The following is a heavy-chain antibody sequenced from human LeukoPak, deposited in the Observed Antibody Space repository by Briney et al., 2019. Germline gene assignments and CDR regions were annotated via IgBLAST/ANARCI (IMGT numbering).Heavy chain of an antibody. CDR1: GFTVSTNY. CDR2: IHSGDST. V-gene: IGHV3-53*01. CDR3: ARRDYGSGRTDY. D-gene: IGHD3-10*01. J-gene: IGHJ4*02. Sequence: GGSLRLSCAASGFTVSTNYMSWVRQAPGKGLEWVAVIHSGDSTYYADSVKGRFTISRDNSKNTVYLQMNSLRADDTAVYYCARRDYGSGRTDYWGQGTLVTVSS.